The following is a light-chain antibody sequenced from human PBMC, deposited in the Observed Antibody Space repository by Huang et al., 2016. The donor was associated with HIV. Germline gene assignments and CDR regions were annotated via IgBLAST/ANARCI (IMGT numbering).Light chain of an antibody. V-gene: IGKV3-15*01. CDR2: GAS. Sequence: EVVMTQSPATLSMSPGERGTLSCRASQSVSSNLAWYQQMPGQAPRLLICGASTRATGIPARFSGSGAGTEFTLTISSLQSEDFAVYYCQQYDNWPPGTFGQGTKVEIK. CDR1: QSVSSN. J-gene: IGKJ1*01. CDR3: QQYDNWPPGT.